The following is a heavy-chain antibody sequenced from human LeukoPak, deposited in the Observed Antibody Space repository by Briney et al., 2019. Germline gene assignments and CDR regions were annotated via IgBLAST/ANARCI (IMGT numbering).Heavy chain of an antibody. V-gene: IGHV3-21*01. J-gene: IGHJ3*02. CDR1: GFTFSSYS. CDR3: ARGAARTIVASVDAFDI. CDR2: ISTSSSYI. D-gene: IGHD2-15*01. Sequence: PGGSLRLSCAASGFTFSSYSMNWVRQAPGKGLEWVSSISTSSSYIYYADSVKGRFTISRDNAKNSLYLQMNSLRAEDTAMYYCARGAARTIVASVDAFDIRGQGTMVTVSS.